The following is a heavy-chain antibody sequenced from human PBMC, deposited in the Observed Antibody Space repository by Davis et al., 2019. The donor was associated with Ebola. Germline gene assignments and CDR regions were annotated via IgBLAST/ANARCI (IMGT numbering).Heavy chain of an antibody. V-gene: IGHV3-30*03. J-gene: IGHJ3*02. Sequence: PGGSLRLSCAASGFTFSSYGTHWVRQAPGKGLEWVAVISYDGSNKYYADSVKGRFTISRDNSKNTLYLQMNSLRVEDTAVYYCAREMATTNDAFDIWGQGTMVSVSS. CDR2: ISYDGSNK. CDR1: GFTFSSYG. CDR3: AREMATTNDAFDI. D-gene: IGHD5-24*01.